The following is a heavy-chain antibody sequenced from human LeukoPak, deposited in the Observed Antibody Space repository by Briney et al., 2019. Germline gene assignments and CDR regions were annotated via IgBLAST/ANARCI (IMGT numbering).Heavy chain of an antibody. Sequence: GGSLRLSCAASGSTFDDYAMHWVRQAPGKGLEWVSGISWNSDNIGYADSVKGRFTISRDNAKNSLHLQMNSLRPEDTALYYCTKDYGSGSYYNAFYSGMDVWGQGTTVTVSS. J-gene: IGHJ6*02. D-gene: IGHD3-10*01. CDR1: GSTFDDYA. CDR2: ISWNSDNI. CDR3: TKDYGSGSYYNAFYSGMDV. V-gene: IGHV3-9*01.